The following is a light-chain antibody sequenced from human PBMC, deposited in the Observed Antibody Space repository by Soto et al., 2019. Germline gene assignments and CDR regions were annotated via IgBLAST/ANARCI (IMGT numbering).Light chain of an antibody. CDR1: QRVSSN. V-gene: IGKV3-15*01. Sequence: IVMTQSPATLSVSPGERATLSFMASQRVSSNVAWYQQKPGQAPRLLLYGASARATGVPARFSGSGSGTQFTLTISSLQSEDFAVYYCQQYNNWRQTFGQGTKVDIK. CDR3: QQYNNWRQT. CDR2: GAS. J-gene: IGKJ1*01.